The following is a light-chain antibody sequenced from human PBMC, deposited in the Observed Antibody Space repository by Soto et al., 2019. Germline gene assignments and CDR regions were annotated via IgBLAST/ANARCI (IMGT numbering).Light chain of an antibody. J-gene: IGLJ2*01. Sequence: QSVLTQPPSASGTPGQRVTISCCGSSSNIGSNYVYWYQQLPGTAPKLLIYRDNQRPSGVPDRFSGSKSGTSASLAISGLRAEDEADYHCAAWDDSLSGPVFGGGTKLTVL. V-gene: IGLV1-47*01. CDR2: RDN. CDR3: AAWDDSLSGPV. CDR1: SSNIGSNY.